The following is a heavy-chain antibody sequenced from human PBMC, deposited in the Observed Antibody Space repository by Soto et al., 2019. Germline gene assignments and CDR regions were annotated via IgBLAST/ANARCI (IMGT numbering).Heavy chain of an antibody. CDR2: ISGSGGST. V-gene: IGHV3-23*01. J-gene: IGHJ3*01. D-gene: IGHD3-3*01. CDR1: GLTFSSYA. Sequence: EVQLLESGGGLVQPGGSLRLSCAASGLTFSSYAMNWVRQAPGKELEWVSGISGSGGSTYYPDSVKGRFTVSRDNSKNTLYLQMSSLRGDDTAVYFCATLLGESTIFAFDVWGQGTMLTVSS. CDR3: ATLLGESTIFAFDV.